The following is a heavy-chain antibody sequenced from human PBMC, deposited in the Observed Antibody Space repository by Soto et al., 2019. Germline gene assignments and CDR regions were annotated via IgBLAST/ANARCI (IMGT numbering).Heavy chain of an antibody. V-gene: IGHV4-59*01. CDR3: ATGARSGWFYYGMDV. J-gene: IGHJ6*02. CDR2: IYYSGST. Sequence: SETLSLTCTVSGGSISSYYWSWIRQPPGKGLEWIGYIYYSGSTNYNPSLKSRVTISVDTSKNQFSLKLSSVTAADTAVYYCATGARSGWFYYGMDVWGQGTTVTVSS. D-gene: IGHD6-13*01. CDR1: GGSISSYY.